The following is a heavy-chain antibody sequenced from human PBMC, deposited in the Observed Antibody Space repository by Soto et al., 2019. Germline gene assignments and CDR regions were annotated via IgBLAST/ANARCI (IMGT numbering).Heavy chain of an antibody. Sequence: QVQLQQWGAGVLRPSETLSLTCAVYGESFSNHYWTWIRQSPGKGLEWVGEINYSGSTRYNWSLGSRVTISVDSSKNQFPLMVTSVTAEDTAVYYCARGVVYRDVGLAYGMDVWGQGTTVTVSS. CDR2: INYSGST. J-gene: IGHJ6*02. CDR3: ARGVVYRDVGLAYGMDV. V-gene: IGHV4-34*01. CDR1: GESFSNHY. D-gene: IGHD3-22*01.